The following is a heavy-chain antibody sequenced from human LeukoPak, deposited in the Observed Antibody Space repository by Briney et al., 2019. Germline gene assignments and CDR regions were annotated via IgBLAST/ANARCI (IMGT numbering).Heavy chain of an antibody. J-gene: IGHJ4*02. V-gene: IGHV4-4*07. CDR2: IYTSGST. CDR1: GGSISSYY. Sequence: PSETPSLTCTVSGGSISSYYWSWIRQPAGKGLEWIGRIYTSGSTYYNPSLKSRVTISVDTSKNQFSLKLSSVTAADTAVYYCAREDSSSSDFDYWGQGTLVTVSS. D-gene: IGHD6-6*01. CDR3: AREDSSSSDFDY.